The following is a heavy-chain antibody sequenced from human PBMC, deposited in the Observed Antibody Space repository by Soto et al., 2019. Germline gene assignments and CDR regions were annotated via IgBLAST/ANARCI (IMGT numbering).Heavy chain of an antibody. CDR2: ISGSGGST. CDR3: AKAEAYYYDSKFDS. Sequence: GGSLRLSCPASGFTFSSYAMSWVRQAPGKGLEWVSAISGSGGSTYYADSVKGRFTISRDNSKNTLYLQMNSLRAEDTAVYYCAKAEAYYYDSKFDSWGQGTLVTVSS. D-gene: IGHD3-22*01. J-gene: IGHJ4*02. CDR1: GFTFSSYA. V-gene: IGHV3-23*01.